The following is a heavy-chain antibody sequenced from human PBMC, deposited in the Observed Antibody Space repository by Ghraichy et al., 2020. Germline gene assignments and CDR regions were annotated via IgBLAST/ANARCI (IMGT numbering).Heavy chain of an antibody. CDR3: AKFPYYDILTGYYPFDY. CDR1: GFTFSSYA. CDR2: ISGSGGST. V-gene: IGHV3-23*01. Sequence: GGSLRLSCAASGFTFSSYAMSWVRQAPGKGLEWVSAISGSGGSTYYADSVKGRFTISRDNSKNTLYLQMNSLRAEDTAVYYCAKFPYYDILTGYYPFDYWGQGTLVTVSS. J-gene: IGHJ4*02. D-gene: IGHD3-9*01.